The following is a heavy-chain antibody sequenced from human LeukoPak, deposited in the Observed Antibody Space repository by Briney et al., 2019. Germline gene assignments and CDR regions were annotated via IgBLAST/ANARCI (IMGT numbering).Heavy chain of an antibody. Sequence: SETLSLTCAVYGGSFSGYYWSWIRQPPGKGLEWIGEINHSGSTNYNPSLKSRVTISVDTSKNQFSLKLSSVTAADTAVYYCAREDPTYHYGSGSWGYYYYMDVWGKGTTVTVSS. J-gene: IGHJ6*03. CDR3: AREDPTYHYGSGSWGYYYYMDV. V-gene: IGHV4-34*01. D-gene: IGHD3-10*01. CDR1: GGSFSGYY. CDR2: INHSGST.